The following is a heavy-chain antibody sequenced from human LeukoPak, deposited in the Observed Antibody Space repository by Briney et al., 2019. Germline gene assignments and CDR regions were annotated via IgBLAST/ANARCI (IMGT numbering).Heavy chain of an antibody. Sequence: PSVTLSLTCAVYGGSFSGYYWSWIRQPPGKGLEWIGEPNLSGATNYNPSLKSRVPISVDKSKNQFSLKLSSVTDADTAVYYCARGSQSLGYCSGGSCRAKLFDYWGQGTLVAVCS. D-gene: IGHD2-15*01. CDR1: GGSFSGYY. V-gene: IGHV4-34*01. CDR2: PNLSGAT. J-gene: IGHJ4*02. CDR3: ARGSQSLGYCSGGSCRAKLFDY.